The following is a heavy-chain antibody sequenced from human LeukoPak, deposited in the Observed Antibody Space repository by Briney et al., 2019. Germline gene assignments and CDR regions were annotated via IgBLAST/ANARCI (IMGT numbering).Heavy chain of an antibody. CDR2: IYFSGST. D-gene: IGHD2-2*02. V-gene: IGHV4-4*07. CDR3: AREMAVAGPYTFDI. CDR1: GTSINNYY. J-gene: IGHJ3*02. Sequence: SETLSLTCTVSGTSINNYYWSWFRQPAGKGQEWIGRIYFSGSTNYNPSLKSRITMSLDTSKNQFSLNLRFVTAADTAVYFCAREMAVAGPYTFDIWGQGTEVTVSS.